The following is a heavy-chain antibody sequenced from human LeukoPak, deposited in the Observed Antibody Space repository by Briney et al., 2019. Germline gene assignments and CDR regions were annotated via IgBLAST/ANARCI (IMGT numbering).Heavy chain of an antibody. Sequence: SGGSLRLSCVGSGFTFSSFGLYWVRQAPGKGLEWVAVISNDGSYKFYADSVKGRITISRDNSKNTLYLEMNSLRAEDTAVYYCARGPGLYSDINWFDPWGQGTLVTVSS. D-gene: IGHD6-13*01. CDR1: GFTFSSFG. J-gene: IGHJ5*02. V-gene: IGHV3-30*03. CDR2: ISNDGSYK. CDR3: ARGPGLYSDINWFDP.